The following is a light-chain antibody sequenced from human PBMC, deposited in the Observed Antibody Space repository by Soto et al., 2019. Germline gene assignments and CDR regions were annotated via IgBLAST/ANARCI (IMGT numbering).Light chain of an antibody. J-gene: IGKJ1*01. CDR1: QSISSW. V-gene: IGKV1-5*01. Sequence: DIQMTQNTSTLSASVGDRVTITCRASQSISSWLAWYQQKPGKAPKLVIYDASSLESGVPSRFSGSGSGTEFTLTISSLQPDDFATYYCQQYNSYSWTFGQGTKVDIK. CDR2: DAS. CDR3: QQYNSYSWT.